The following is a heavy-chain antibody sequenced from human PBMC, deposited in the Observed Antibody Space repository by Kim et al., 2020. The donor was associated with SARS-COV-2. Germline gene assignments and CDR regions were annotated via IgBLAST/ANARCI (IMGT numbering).Heavy chain of an antibody. J-gene: IGHJ4*02. CDR3: ARGRGGYDYVWGSYHIITSHPDY. D-gene: IGHD3-16*02. CDR2: ISSSSSYI. V-gene: IGHV3-21*01. CDR1: GFTFGSYS. Sequence: GGSLRLSCAASGFTFGSYSMNWVRQAPGKGLEWVSSISSSSSYIDYADSVKGRFTISRDNAKNSLYLQMNSLRAEDTAVYYCARGRGGYDYVWGSYHIITSHPDYWGQGTLVTVSS.